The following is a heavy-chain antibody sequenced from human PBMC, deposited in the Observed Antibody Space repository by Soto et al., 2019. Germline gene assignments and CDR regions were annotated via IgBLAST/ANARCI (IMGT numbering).Heavy chain of an antibody. Sequence: SETLSLTCTVSGGSISSGGYYWSWVRQHPGKGLEWIGFISYSGGTYYNPSLKSRVAISVDTSKNHFPLKLNSVTAADTAVYYCARRLNYGDHYFDYWGQGTLVTVSS. CDR2: ISYSGGT. V-gene: IGHV4-31*03. CDR1: GGSISSGGYY. D-gene: IGHD4-17*01. J-gene: IGHJ4*02. CDR3: ARRLNYGDHYFDY.